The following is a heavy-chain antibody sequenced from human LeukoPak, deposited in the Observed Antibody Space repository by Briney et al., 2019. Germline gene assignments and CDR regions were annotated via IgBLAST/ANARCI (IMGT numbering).Heavy chain of an antibody. J-gene: IGHJ4*02. CDR1: GFTFSSYA. CDR2: ISGSGGST. CDR3: AKDRAYYGSGSYWGEFDY. V-gene: IGHV3-23*01. D-gene: IGHD3-10*01. Sequence: GGSLRLSCAASGFTFSSYAMSWVRQAPGKGLEWVSAISGSGGSTYYADSVKGRFTISRDNSKNTLYLQMNSLRAEDTAVYYCAKDRAYYGSGSYWGEFDYWGQGTLVTVSS.